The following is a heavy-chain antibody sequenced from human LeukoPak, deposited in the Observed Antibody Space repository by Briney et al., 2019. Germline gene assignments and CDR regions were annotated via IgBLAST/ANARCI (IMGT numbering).Heavy chain of an antibody. J-gene: IGHJ6*02. Sequence: XSCXXXGFTXSNYXMNWVRQAAGKRLEWVSSITGSGGSTYYADSVKGRFTISRDNSKNTLYLQLNSLTADDTAVYYCANSDLWGQGTTVTVSS. CDR1: GFTXSNYX. CDR2: ITGSGGST. V-gene: IGHV3-23*01. CDR3: ANSDL.